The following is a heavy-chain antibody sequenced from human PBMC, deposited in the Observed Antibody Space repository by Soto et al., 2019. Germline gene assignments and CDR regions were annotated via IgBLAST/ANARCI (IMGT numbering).Heavy chain of an antibody. CDR1: GYTLTELS. V-gene: IGHV1-24*01. J-gene: IGHJ3*02. Sequence: ASVKVSWKVSGYTLTELSMHWVRQAPGKGLEWMGGFDPEDGETIYAQKFQGRVTMTEDTSTDTAYMELSSLRSEDTSVYYCATDGSSSGCHRAFAIWGQGTMVTVSS. CDR2: FDPEDGET. D-gene: IGHD6-19*01. CDR3: ATDGSSSGCHRAFAI.